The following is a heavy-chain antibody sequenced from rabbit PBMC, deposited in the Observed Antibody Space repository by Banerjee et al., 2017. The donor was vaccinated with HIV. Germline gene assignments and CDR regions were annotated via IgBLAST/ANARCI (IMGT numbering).Heavy chain of an antibody. CDR3: VRHNSGLTL. V-gene: IGHV1S43*01. Sequence: QEQLVESGGGLVTLGGSLKLTCKASGIDFSSYYYMCWVRQAPGKGLELIACIHSRNGNTYYASWAKGRFTISKTSTTVDLKMTSLTAADTATYFCVRHNSGLTLWGQGTLVTVS. J-gene: IGHJ3*01. CDR1: GIDFSSYYY. D-gene: IGHD4-1*01. CDR2: IHSRNGNT.